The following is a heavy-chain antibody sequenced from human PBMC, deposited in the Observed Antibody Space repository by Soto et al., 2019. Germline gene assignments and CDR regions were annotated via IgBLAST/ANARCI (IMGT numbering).Heavy chain of an antibody. CDR1: GGSISSGGYY. CDR2: IYYSGST. Sequence: SETLSLTCTVSGGSISSGGYYWSWIRQHPGKGLEWIGYIYYSGSTYYNPSLKSRVTISVDTSKNQFSLRLCSVTAADTAVYYCARITASALTDYWGRGTRVTVSS. CDR3: ARITASALTDY. D-gene: IGHD2-21*01. J-gene: IGHJ4*02. V-gene: IGHV4-31*03.